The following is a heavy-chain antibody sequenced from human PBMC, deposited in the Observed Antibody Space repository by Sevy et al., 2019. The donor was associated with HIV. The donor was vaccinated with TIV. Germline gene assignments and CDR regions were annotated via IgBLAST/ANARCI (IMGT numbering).Heavy chain of an antibody. CDR1: GGSFSGYY. V-gene: IGHV4-34*01. J-gene: IGHJ4*02. CDR3: ARAAEVERNSYYFDY. Sequence: SETLSLTCAVYGGSFSGYYWSWIRQPPGKGLEWIGEINHSGSTNSNPSPKSPVTISVNTSKNQFSLKLSSVTAADTAVYYCARAAEVERNSYYFDYWGQGTLVTVSS. CDR2: INHSGST.